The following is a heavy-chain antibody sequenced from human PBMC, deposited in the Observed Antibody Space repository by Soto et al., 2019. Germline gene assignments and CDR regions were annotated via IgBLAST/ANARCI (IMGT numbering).Heavy chain of an antibody. V-gene: IGHV3-7*01. CDR2: IKPDGSDK. CDR3: AREGRLLGAFDI. D-gene: IGHD2-15*01. Sequence: VQLVESGGGLVQPGGSLRLSCAISGFTFSTYWMAWARQAPGKGLEWVANIKPDGSDKYYVDSVKGRFTISRDNAKNSLYLQMNSLRAEYTAVYYCAREGRLLGAFDIWGQGTLVTFSS. CDR1: GFTFSTYW. J-gene: IGHJ3*02.